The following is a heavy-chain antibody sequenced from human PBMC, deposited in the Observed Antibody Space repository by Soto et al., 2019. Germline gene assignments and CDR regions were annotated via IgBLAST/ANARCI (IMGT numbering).Heavy chain of an antibody. CDR3: ARGVPGPPDFDY. V-gene: IGHV3-66*01. CDR1: GFTVSNNY. J-gene: IGHJ4*02. Sequence: GGSLRLSCAASGFTVSNNYMSLIRQAPGKGLEWVSVIYSGGSTYYADSVKGRFTISRDNSKNTLYLQMNILRAEDTAVYYCARGVPGPPDFDYWGQGTLVTVSS. CDR2: IYSGGST.